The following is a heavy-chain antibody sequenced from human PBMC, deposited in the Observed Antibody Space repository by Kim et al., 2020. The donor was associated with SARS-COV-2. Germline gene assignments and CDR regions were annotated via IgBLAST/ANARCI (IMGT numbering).Heavy chain of an antibody. V-gene: IGHV3-33*01. CDR3: ARKLSSSSLVLDY. J-gene: IGHJ4*02. Sequence: GGSLRLSCAASGFTFSSYGMHWVRQAPGKGLEWVAVIWYDGSNKYYADSVKGRFTISRDNSKNTLYLQMNSLRAEDTAVYYCARKLSSSSLVLDYWGQGTLVTVSS. D-gene: IGHD6-6*01. CDR1: GFTFSSYG. CDR2: IWYDGSNK.